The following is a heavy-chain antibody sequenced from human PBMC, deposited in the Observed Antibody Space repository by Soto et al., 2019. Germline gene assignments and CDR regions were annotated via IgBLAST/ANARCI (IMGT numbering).Heavy chain of an antibody. CDR3: TSDTFGARDS. Sequence: GSLRLSCAASGFAFSSEWMHWVRQAPGKGLVLVSRIDPYDTGITYADSVKGRFTITRDNAKNTLYLQMNSLRAEDTAVYYCTSDTFGARDSWGQGTLVTVSS. CDR1: GFAFSSEW. CDR2: IDPYDTGI. D-gene: IGHD2-15*01. V-gene: IGHV3-74*01. J-gene: IGHJ4*02.